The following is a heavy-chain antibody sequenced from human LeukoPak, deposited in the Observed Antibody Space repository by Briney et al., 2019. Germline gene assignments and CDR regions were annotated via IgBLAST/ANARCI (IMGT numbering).Heavy chain of an antibody. V-gene: IGHV1-2*06. D-gene: IGHD3-16*01. CDR1: GYTFTGSY. CDR3: ARYIGGSGWC. Sequence: GASVKVSCETSGYTFTGSYVHWVRQAPGQGLEWMGRIDVNSGDTYLAQKFQGRVTLTRGTSISTDYLELSSLNSDDSAVYYCARYIGGSGWCWGQGALVTVSS. J-gene: IGHJ4*02. CDR2: IDVNSGDT.